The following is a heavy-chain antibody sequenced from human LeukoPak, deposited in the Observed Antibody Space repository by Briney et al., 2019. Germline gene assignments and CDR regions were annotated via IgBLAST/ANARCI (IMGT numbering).Heavy chain of an antibody. CDR3: ARGPHQYYYYYGMDV. CDR2: ISYDGSNK. CDR1: GFTFSSYG. V-gene: IGHV3-30*03. D-gene: IGHD2-2*01. Sequence: HPGGSLRLSCAASGFTFSSYGMHWVRQAPGKGLEWVAVISYDGSNKYYADSVKGRFTISRDNSKNTLYLQMNSLRAEDTAVYYCARGPHQYYYYYGMDVWGQGTTVTVSS. J-gene: IGHJ6*02.